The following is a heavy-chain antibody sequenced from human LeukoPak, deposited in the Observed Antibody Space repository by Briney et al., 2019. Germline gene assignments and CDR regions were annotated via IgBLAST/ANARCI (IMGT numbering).Heavy chain of an antibody. V-gene: IGHV1-2*02. Sequence: GASVKVSCKASRYTFTGYYIHWVRQAPGQGLEWMGWINPNSGGTNYAQKFQGRVTMTRDTSINTAYMELSRLRSDDTAVYYCARAVAAAGTGAEYIQHWGQGTLVTVSS. CDR3: ARAVAAAGTGAEYIQH. J-gene: IGHJ1*01. D-gene: IGHD6-13*01. CDR1: RYTFTGYY. CDR2: INPNSGGT.